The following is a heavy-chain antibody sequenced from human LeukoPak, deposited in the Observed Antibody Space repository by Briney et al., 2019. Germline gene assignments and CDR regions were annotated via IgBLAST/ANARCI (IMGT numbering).Heavy chain of an antibody. CDR3: ARDNWNYGSSMDV. J-gene: IGHJ6*02. V-gene: IGHV4-34*01. Sequence: SETLSLTCAVYGGSFSGYYWSWIRQPPGKGLEWIGEINHSGSANYNPSLKSRVTISVDTSKNQFSLKLSSVTAADTAVYYCARDNWNYGSSMDVWGQGTTVTVSS. D-gene: IGHD1-7*01. CDR1: GGSFSGYY. CDR2: INHSGSA.